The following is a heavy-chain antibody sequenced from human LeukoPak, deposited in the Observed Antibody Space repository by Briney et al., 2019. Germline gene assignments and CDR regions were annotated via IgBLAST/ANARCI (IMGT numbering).Heavy chain of an antibody. J-gene: IGHJ4*02. CDR2: IYHSGST. Sequence: SETLSLTCTVSGGSISSYYWSWIRQPPGKGLEWIGYIYHSGSTHYNPSLKSRVTISVDTSKNQFSLKLSSVTAADTAVYYCARGLAAAGSDYWGQGTLVTVSS. V-gene: IGHV4-59*12. CDR3: ARGLAAAGSDY. CDR1: GGSISSYY. D-gene: IGHD6-13*01.